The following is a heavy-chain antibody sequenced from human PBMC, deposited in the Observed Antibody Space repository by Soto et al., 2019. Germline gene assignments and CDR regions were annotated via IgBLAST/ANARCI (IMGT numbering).Heavy chain of an antibody. CDR2: LTVTGDSA. CDR3: AKNGCSYPASYPYYYYVDV. J-gene: IGHJ6*03. V-gene: IGHV3-23*01. CDR1: GFRLSDSA. Sequence: EVQLLESGGGLVQPGGSLRLSCAASGFRLSDSAVSWVRQAPGKGLEWVSSLTVTGDSAFYSDSVKGRFTISRDISKSRLYLQMNSLRAEDTAVYYCAKNGCSYPASYPYYYYVDVWGRGTTVTVSS. D-gene: IGHD2-15*01.